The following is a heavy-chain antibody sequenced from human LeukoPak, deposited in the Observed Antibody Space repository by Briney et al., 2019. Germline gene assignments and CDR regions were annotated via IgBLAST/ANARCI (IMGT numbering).Heavy chain of an antibody. J-gene: IGHJ3*02. V-gene: IGHV3-30-3*01. CDR3: AKDAMIVVVTGAFDI. Sequence: GGSLRLSCAASGFTFSSYAMHWVRQAPGKGLEWVAVISYDGSNKYYADSVKGRFTISRDNSKNTLYLQMNSLRAEDTALYYCAKDAMIVVVTGAFDIWGQGTMVTVSS. CDR1: GFTFSSYA. CDR2: ISYDGSNK. D-gene: IGHD3-22*01.